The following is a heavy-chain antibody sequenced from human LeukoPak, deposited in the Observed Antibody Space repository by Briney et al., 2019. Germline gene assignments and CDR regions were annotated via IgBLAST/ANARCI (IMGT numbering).Heavy chain of an antibody. CDR3: AALWFVELSPFDY. CDR1: GGSISSYY. CDR2: IYYSGST. J-gene: IGHJ4*02. D-gene: IGHD3-10*01. V-gene: IGHV4-59*08. Sequence: SETLSHTCTVSGGSISSYYWSWIRQPPGKGLEWIGYIYYSGSTNYNPSLKSRVTISVDTSKNQFSLKLSSVTAADTAVYYCAALWFVELSPFDYWGQGTLVTVSS.